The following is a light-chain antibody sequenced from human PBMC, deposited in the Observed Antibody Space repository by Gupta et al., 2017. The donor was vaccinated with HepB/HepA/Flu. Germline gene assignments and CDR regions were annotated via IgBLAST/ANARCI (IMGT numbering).Light chain of an antibody. CDR2: HND. J-gene: IGLJ2*01. CDR1: TSNIGVNT. V-gene: IGLV1-44*01. CDR3: AAWHDSVDAPV. Sequence: QSVLTQPPSASWTPVQRVTIPCSGSTSNIGVNTVNWYQHLPGSAPKLLIYHNDQRPSGVPDRFSASKSGTSASLAISGLQSGDEADYYCAAWHDSVDAPVFGGGTKLTVL.